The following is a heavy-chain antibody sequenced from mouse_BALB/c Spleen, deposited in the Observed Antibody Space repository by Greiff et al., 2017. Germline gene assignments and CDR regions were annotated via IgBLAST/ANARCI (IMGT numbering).Heavy chain of an antibody. CDR2: IYPSDSYT. Sequence: QVQLQQPGAELVRPGASVKLSCKASGYTFTSYWINWVKQRPGQGLEWIGNIYPSDSYTNYNQKFKDKATLTVDKSSSTAYMQLSSPTSEDSAVYYCTRLITTGDYFDDWGQGTTLTVSS. CDR3: TRLITTGDYFDD. D-gene: IGHD2-4*01. J-gene: IGHJ2*01. V-gene: IGHV1-69*02. CDR1: GYTFTSYW.